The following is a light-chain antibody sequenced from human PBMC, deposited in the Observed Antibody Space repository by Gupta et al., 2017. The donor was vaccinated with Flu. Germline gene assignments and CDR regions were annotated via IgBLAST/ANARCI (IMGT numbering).Light chain of an antibody. CDR2: RNN. CDR3: AARDDSLGGPWV. V-gene: IGLV1-47*01. Sequence: SNIVSNYVFWYQQLPGTAPTLLIYRNNQRPSGVPDRFSGSKSGTSASLAITGLRSVDEADYYCAARDDSLGGPWVFGGGTKLTVL. CDR1: SNIVSNY. J-gene: IGLJ3*02.